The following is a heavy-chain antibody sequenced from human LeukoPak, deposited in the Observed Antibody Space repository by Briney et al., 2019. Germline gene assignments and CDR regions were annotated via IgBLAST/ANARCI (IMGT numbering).Heavy chain of an antibody. CDR2: IFTSGST. CDR1: SGSISNFH. Sequence: PSETLSLTCTVSSGSISNFHWSWIRQPAGKGLEWIGRIFTSGSTNFNPSLKSRVTMSIDTSKNQFSLKLSSVTAADTAVYYCARLWSTDCSGGSCPHQPNYWGQGTLVTVSS. CDR3: ARLWSTDCSGGSCPHQPNY. V-gene: IGHV4-4*07. J-gene: IGHJ4*02. D-gene: IGHD2-15*01.